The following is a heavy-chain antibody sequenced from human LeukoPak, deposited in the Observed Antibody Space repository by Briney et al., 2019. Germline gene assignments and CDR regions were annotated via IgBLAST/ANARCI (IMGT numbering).Heavy chain of an antibody. D-gene: IGHD2-2*01. V-gene: IGHV4-39*01. CDR1: GGSITSRTYN. Sequence: SETLSLTCTVSGGSITSRTYNWGWIRKPPGKGLEWIGGINYSGITYHNPSLKSRVTISVDTSKNQFSVRLRSVTAADTAVYYCARVDIAVVPSTTFDCWGQGTLVTVSS. CDR2: INYSGIT. CDR3: ARVDIAVVPSTTFDC. J-gene: IGHJ4*02.